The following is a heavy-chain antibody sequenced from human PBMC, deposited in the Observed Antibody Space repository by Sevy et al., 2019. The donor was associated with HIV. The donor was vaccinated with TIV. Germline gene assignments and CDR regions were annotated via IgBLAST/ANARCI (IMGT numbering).Heavy chain of an antibody. CDR2: ISYSGST. CDR1: GGSISRGGYY. J-gene: IGHJ4*02. V-gene: IGHV4-31*03. CDR3: AREMGDS. Sequence: SETLSLTCTVSGGSISRGGYYWSWIRQHPGKGLEWIGYISYSGSTSYNPSLKSRLTISVDTSKNQFSLWLTSVIAADTAVYYCAREMGDSWGQGILVTVSS.